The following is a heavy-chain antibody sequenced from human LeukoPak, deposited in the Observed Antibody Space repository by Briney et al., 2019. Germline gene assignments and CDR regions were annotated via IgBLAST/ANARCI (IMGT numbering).Heavy chain of an antibody. V-gene: IGHV3-23*01. J-gene: IGHJ5*02. CDR3: MRDYMGWFDP. CDR1: GFTFSSYA. Sequence: GGSLRLSCAASGFTFSSYAMSWVRQAPGKGLEWVSAISGSGGSTYYADSVKGRFTISRDTASNTMHLEMNNLRIEDTAVYYCMRDYMGWFDPWGQGSLVTVSS. CDR2: ISGSGGST. D-gene: IGHD3-10*01.